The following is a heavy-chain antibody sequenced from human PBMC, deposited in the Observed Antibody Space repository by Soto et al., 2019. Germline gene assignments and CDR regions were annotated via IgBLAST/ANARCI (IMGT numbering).Heavy chain of an antibody. CDR3: ARDLSSSGWYSRGGYFDY. CDR2: IYHSGST. V-gene: IGHV4-39*07. D-gene: IGHD6-19*01. Sequence: SETLSLTCTVSGGSVSSGSYYWTWIRQPPGKGLEWIGSIYHSGSTYYNPSLKSRVTISVDTSKNQFSLKLSSVTAADTAVYYCARDLSSSGWYSRGGYFDYWGQGTLVTVSS. CDR1: GGSVSSGSYY. J-gene: IGHJ4*02.